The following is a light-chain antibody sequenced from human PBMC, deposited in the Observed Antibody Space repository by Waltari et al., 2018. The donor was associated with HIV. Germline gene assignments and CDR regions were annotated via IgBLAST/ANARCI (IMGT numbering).Light chain of an antibody. V-gene: IGLV2-8*01. Sequence: QSALTQPPSASGSPGQSVTISCTGTSSDVGGYNSFSWYQQHPGKAPKLMIYEVSKRPSGVPDRFSGSGSGNTASLTVSGLQAEDEADYYCSSYTGSDNLVFGGGTKLTVL. CDR2: EVS. CDR3: SSYTGSDNLV. CDR1: SSDVGGYNS. J-gene: IGLJ2*01.